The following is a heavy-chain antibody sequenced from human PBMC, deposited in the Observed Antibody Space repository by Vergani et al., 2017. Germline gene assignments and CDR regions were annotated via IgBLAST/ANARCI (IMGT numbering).Heavy chain of an antibody. CDR2: IIPIFGTA. D-gene: IGHD2-8*01. CDR1: GYTFTSYY. J-gene: IGHJ4*02. V-gene: IGHV1-69*13. Sequence: QVQLVQSGAEVKKPGASVKVSCKASGYTFTSYYMHWVRQAPGQGLEWMGGIIPIFGTANYAQKFQGRVTITADESTSTAYMELSSLRSEDTAVYYCASAEAIVLMVNWGQGTLVTVSS. CDR3: ASAEAIVLMVN.